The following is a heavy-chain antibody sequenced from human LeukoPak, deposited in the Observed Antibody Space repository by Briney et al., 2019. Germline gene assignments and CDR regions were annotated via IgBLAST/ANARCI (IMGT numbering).Heavy chain of an antibody. CDR2: IYHNGST. CDR1: GGSISSSNW. V-gene: IGHV4-4*02. Sequence: SGTLSLTCAVSGGSISSSNWWSWVRQPPGKGLEWIGEIYHNGSTNYNPSLKNRVTMSVDTSKNQFSLKLSSVTAADTAVYYCARFYDGFDIWGQGTMVTVSS. J-gene: IGHJ3*02. D-gene: IGHD2/OR15-2a*01. CDR3: ARFYDGFDI.